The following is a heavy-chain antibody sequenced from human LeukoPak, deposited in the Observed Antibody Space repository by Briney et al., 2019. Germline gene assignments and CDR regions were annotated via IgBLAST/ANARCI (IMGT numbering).Heavy chain of an antibody. J-gene: IGHJ4*02. D-gene: IGHD3-16*01. Sequence: PGGSLRLSCAASGFTFSSYWMSWVRQAPGKGLEWVANIKQDGSEKYYVDSVKGRFTISRDNAKNSLYLQMNSLRAEDTAVYYCARGALYDYVWGSYGYFDYWGQGTLVTVSS. CDR2: IKQDGSEK. V-gene: IGHV3-7*01. CDR3: ARGALYDYVWGSYGYFDY. CDR1: GFTFSSYW.